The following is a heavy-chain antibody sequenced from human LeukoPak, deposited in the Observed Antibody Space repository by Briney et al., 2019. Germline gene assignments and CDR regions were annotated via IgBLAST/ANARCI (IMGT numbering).Heavy chain of an antibody. CDR3: ARAEPAIGTIFGLDANWFDP. CDR1: GGSISSGDYY. D-gene: IGHD3-3*01. CDR2: IYYSRST. V-gene: IGHV4-30-4*08. J-gene: IGHJ5*02. Sequence: SQTLSLTCTVSGGSISSGDYYWSWIRQPPGKGLEWIGYIYYSRSTYYNPALKSRVTISVDTSKNQFSLKLSSVTAADTAVYYCARAEPAIGTIFGLDANWFDPWGQGTLVTVSS.